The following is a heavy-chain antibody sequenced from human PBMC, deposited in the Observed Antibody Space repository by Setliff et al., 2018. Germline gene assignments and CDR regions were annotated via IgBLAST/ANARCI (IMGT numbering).Heavy chain of an antibody. Sequence: GGSLRLSCAASGFTFSSYAMHWVRQAPGRGLEYVSAINSNGGTTYYADSVKGRFTVSRDNSKNTLYLQMNSLRLEDTAVYYCLVAYTSSWYSSGFDPWGKGTTVTVSS. D-gene: IGHD6-13*01. CDR3: LVAYTSSWYSSGFDP. CDR1: GFTFSSYA. V-gene: IGHV3-64*02. CDR2: INSNGGTT. J-gene: IGHJ6*03.